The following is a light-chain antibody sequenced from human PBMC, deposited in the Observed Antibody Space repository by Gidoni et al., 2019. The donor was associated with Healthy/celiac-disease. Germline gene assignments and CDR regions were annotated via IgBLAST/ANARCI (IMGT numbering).Light chain of an antibody. J-gene: IGKJ3*01. CDR3: QQYGSSLVT. CDR1: QSVSSSY. V-gene: IGKV3-20*01. Sequence: EIVLTQSPGTLSLSPGERATLSCRASQSVSSSYLAWYQQKPGQAPRLLIYSASSRATGIPDRFSGSGSGTDFTLTISRLEPEDFAVYYCQQYGSSLVTFGPXTKVDIK. CDR2: SAS.